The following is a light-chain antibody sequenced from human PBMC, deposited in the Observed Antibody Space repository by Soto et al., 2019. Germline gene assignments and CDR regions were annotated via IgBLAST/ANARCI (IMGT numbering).Light chain of an antibody. J-gene: IGKJ4*01. V-gene: IGKV3D-15*01. CDR1: QSVSSD. CDR2: AAS. CDR3: QQYKKWPFT. Sequence: EIVMTQSPAILSVSPGERATLSCRASQSVSSDLAWHQQKPGQPPRLLIYAASTGATGIPARFSGSGSGTEFTLTITSLQSEDFVVYYCQQYKKWPFTFGGGTKVEIK.